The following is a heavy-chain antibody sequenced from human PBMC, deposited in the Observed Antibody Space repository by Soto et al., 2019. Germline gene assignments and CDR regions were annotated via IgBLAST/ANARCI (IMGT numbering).Heavy chain of an antibody. D-gene: IGHD4-17*01. J-gene: IGHJ4*02. CDR1: GFTFSNYA. V-gene: IGHV3-48*02. CDR2: ISHKSSAT. CDR3: ARDPYSSTTVTLMDY. Sequence: EVQLVESGGGLVQPGGSLRLSCAGSGFTFSNYAMNWVRQAPGKGLEWVSYISHKSSATYHADSVKGRFTISRDNAPNSLYLQMNRLTDEDTAIFYCARDPYSSTTVTLMDYWGRGTLVTVSS.